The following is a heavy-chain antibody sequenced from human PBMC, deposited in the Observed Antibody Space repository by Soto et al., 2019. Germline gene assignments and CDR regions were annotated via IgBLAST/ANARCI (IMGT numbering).Heavy chain of an antibody. CDR3: ASGVREYSTAPPHF. CDR1: GGSFNTHV. J-gene: IGHJ4*02. Sequence: QVQLVQSGAEVKKPGSSVRVSCKAFGGSFNTHVMNWVRQAPGQGLEWVGLIIPVFGTTKYAQHFQGRVTMTADACTATAFLEVRSLRSDDTAVYYCASGVREYSTAPPHFWGQGTLVSVSS. CDR2: IIPVFGTT. D-gene: IGHD5-18*01. V-gene: IGHV1-69*01.